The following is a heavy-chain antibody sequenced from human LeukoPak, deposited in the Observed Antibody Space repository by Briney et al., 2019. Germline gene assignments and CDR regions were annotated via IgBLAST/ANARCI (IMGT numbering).Heavy chain of an antibody. CDR2: ISSSSYI. D-gene: IGHD3-10*01. CDR3: ARERARRGEVSVDY. J-gene: IGHJ4*02. CDR1: GFTFSSYS. V-gene: IGHV3-21*01. Sequence: PGGSLRLSCAASGFTFSSYSMNWVRQAPGKGLEWVSSISSSSYIYYADSMKGRFTISGDNAKNSLYLQMNSLRAEDTAVYYCARERARRGEVSVDYWGQGTLVTVSS.